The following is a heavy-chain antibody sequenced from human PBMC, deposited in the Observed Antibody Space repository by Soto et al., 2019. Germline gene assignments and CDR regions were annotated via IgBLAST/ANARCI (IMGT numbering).Heavy chain of an antibody. Sequence: GSLRLSCAASGFTFSSDSMNWVRQAPGKGLEWVSSISSSSSYIYYADSVKGRFTISRDNAKNSLYLQMNSLRAEDTAVYYCARDRRYCSGGSCYEVILWFDPWGQGTLVTSPQ. V-gene: IGHV3-21*01. CDR3: ARDRRYCSGGSCYEVILWFDP. J-gene: IGHJ5*02. D-gene: IGHD2-15*01. CDR1: GFTFSSDS. CDR2: ISSSSSYI.